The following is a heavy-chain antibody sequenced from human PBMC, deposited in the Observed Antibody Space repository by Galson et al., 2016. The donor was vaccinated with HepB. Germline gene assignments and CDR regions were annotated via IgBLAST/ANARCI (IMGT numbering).Heavy chain of an antibody. CDR2: INPRGSNT. J-gene: IGHJ6*02. CDR3: AAALDDSYYGMDV. V-gene: IGHV1-46*01. CDR1: GGTFSRYA. D-gene: IGHD6-13*01. Sequence: SVKVSCKASGGTFSRYAISWVRQAPGQGLEWMGIINPRGSNTNYAHKFKGRVTMTRDTSTSTVYMQLSSLRSDDTAVYYCAAALDDSYYGMDVWGQGTTVTVSS.